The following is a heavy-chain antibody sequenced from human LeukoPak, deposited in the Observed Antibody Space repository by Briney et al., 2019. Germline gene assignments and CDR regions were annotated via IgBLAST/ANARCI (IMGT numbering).Heavy chain of an antibody. V-gene: IGHV1-8*01. CDR2: MNPNSGNT. J-gene: IGHJ4*02. CDR3: ARGIAAAGGPDY. Sequence: ASVKVSCKASGYTFTSYDINWVRQATAQGLEWMGWMNPNSGNTGYAQKFQGRVTMTRNTSISTAYMELSSLRSEDTAVYYCARGIAAAGGPDYWGQGTLVTVSS. D-gene: IGHD6-13*01. CDR1: GYTFTSYD.